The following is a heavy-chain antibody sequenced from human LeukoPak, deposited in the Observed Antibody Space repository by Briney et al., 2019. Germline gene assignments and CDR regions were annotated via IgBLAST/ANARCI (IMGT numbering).Heavy chain of an antibody. CDR1: GDSISNFC. CDR3: ARVYSNYVYYFDF. Sequence: SETLSLACSVSGDSISNFCWSWIRQPPGKGLEWIGYFYYNGRTSYNPSLRSRVTISVDTSKNHLSLRLSSVTAADTAVYYCARVYSNYVYYFDFWGQGTLVTVSS. V-gene: IGHV4-59*01. CDR2: FYYNGRT. J-gene: IGHJ4*02. D-gene: IGHD4-11*01.